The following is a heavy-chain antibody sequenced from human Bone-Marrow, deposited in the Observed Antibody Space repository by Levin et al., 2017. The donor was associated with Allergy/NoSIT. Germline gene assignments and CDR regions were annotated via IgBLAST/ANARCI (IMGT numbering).Heavy chain of an antibody. D-gene: IGHD1-26*01. CDR1: GFTFNNYG. J-gene: IGHJ6*02. Sequence: PSGGSLRLSCTASGFTFNNYGLTWVRQAPGKGLEWVASIGGSGVDSNYADSVRGRFTITRDMNMIFLQMNSLRVEDTAIYYCAKDPMWDRYNFDMDVWGQGTSVIVSS. V-gene: IGHV3-23*01. CDR3: AKDPMWDRYNFDMDV. CDR2: IGGSGVDS.